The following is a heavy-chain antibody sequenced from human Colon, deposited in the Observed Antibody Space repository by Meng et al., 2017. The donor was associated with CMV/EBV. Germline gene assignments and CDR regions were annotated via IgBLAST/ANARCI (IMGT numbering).Heavy chain of an antibody. CDR2: IVGGGGSRK. CDR3: AKREYCSGSACYTLNYYYYAVDV. Sequence: GGSLRLSCAASGFTITNNKMHWVRQAPGKGLEWVSAIVGGGGSRKYYADSVKGRFTISRDNSKSTLYLQINSPRVEDTAVYYCAKREYCSGSACYTLNYYYYAVDVWGQGTTVTVSS. J-gene: IGHJ6*02. CDR1: GFTITNNK. D-gene: IGHD2-8*02. V-gene: IGHV3-23*01.